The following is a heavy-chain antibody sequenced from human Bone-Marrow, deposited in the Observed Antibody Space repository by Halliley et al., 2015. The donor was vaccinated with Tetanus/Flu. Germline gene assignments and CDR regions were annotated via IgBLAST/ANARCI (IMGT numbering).Heavy chain of an antibody. Sequence: ISGGGGSTYYTDSVKGHFTISRDNSKNTIYLQMQSLRAEDTAVYYCAKDALSSGWLEGSFHSWGQGTLVTVSS. D-gene: IGHD6-19*01. CDR3: AKDALSSGWLEGSFHS. CDR2: ISGGGGST. J-gene: IGHJ4*02. V-gene: IGHV3-23*01.